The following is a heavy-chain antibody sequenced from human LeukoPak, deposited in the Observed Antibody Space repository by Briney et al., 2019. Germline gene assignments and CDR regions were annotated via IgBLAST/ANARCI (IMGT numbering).Heavy chain of an antibody. CDR3: ASAIEVAGTGFDY. J-gene: IGHJ4*02. D-gene: IGHD6-19*01. CDR2: ISYDGSNK. V-gene: IGHV3-30*03. Sequence: GGSLRLSCAASGFTFSSYGMHWVRQAPGKGLEWVAVISYDGSNKYYADSVKGRFTISRDSSKNTLYLQMNSLRAEDTAVYYCASAIEVAGTGFDYWGQGTLVTVSS. CDR1: GFTFSSYG.